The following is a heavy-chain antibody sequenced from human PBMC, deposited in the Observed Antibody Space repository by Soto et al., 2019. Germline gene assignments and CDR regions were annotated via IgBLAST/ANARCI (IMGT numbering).Heavy chain of an antibody. V-gene: IGHV1-3*01. CDR2: INAGNGNR. Sequence: QGQLVQSGAEVKKPGASVKVSCKASGYNFTSYAMHWVRQAPGQRLEWMGWINAGNGNRKYSQKFQGRVTITRDTSAIIDYRELGSRGSEDTAVNSCSGDTAPSDVWGQGTTVTVSS. D-gene: IGHD4-17*01. CDR3: SGDTAPSDV. J-gene: IGHJ6*02. CDR1: GYNFTSYA.